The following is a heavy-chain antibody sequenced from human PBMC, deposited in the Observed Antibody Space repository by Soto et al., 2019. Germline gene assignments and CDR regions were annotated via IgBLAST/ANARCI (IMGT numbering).Heavy chain of an antibody. CDR3: AREGCSGGSCYSSRPYYFDY. CDR1: GYTFTSYY. D-gene: IGHD2-15*01. Sequence: ASVKVSCKASGYTFTSYYMHWVRQAPGQGLEWMGIINPSGGSTSYAQKFQGRVTMTRDTSTSTVYMELSSLRSEDTAVYYCAREGCSGGSCYSSRPYYFDYWGQGTLVTAPQ. J-gene: IGHJ4*02. V-gene: IGHV1-46*01. CDR2: INPSGGST.